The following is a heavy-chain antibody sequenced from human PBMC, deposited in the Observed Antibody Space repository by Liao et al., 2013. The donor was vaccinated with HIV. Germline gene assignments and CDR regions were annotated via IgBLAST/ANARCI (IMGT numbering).Heavy chain of an antibody. CDR3: ARIRPHSGSYPGDAFDI. CDR1: GDSISSYY. J-gene: IGHJ3*02. V-gene: IGHV4-59*01. CDR2: IYYSGST. D-gene: IGHD1-26*01. Sequence: QVQLQESGPGLVKPSETLSLTCTVSGDSISSYYWGWIRQPPGKGLEWIGYIYYSGSTNCNPSLKSRVTISEDTSKKQFSLKLTSVTAADTAVYYCARIRPHSGSYPGDAFDIWGQGTMVTVSS.